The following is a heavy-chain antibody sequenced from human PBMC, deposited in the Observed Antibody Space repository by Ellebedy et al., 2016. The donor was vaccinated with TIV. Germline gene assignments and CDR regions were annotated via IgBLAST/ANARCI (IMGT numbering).Heavy chain of an antibody. Sequence: PGGSLRLSCAASGFTFKDYIMTWVRQAPGKVLEWVSSIGGSGGGTYYADSVKGRFTISRDNSKTTLYLQMNSLRAEDTAVYYCANGRDPDYWGQGALVTVSS. J-gene: IGHJ4*02. CDR1: GFTFKDYI. V-gene: IGHV3-23*01. CDR2: IGGSGGGT. CDR3: ANGRDPDY.